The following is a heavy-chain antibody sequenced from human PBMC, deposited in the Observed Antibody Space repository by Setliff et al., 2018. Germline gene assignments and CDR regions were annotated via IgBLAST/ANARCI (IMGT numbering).Heavy chain of an antibody. CDR2: SIPMFGTT. J-gene: IGHJ6*03. Sequence: SVKVSCKASGATFSSYGISWVRQAPGQGLEWMGGSIPMFGTTEYAQKFQGRLTIITNESTNTAFMQLSSLRSDDTAVYYCVREGVDRRSSTDYRYYMDVWGKGTTVTVSS. V-gene: IGHV1-69*05. D-gene: IGHD6-6*01. CDR1: GATFSSYG. CDR3: VREGVDRRSSTDYRYYMDV.